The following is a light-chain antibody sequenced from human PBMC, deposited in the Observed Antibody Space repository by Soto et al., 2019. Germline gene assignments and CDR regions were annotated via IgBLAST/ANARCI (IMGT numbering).Light chain of an antibody. CDR3: SSYTSSNPLAV. J-gene: IGLJ1*01. Sequence: QSVLTQPASVSGSPGQSITISCTGTSSDVGSGSHNRVSWYQQRPGKAPKVLIYEGTKRPSGVSNRFSGSKSGNKASLTISGLQAEDEDDYYCSSYTSSNPLAVCGVGTKVTVL. CDR1: SSDVGSGSHNR. V-gene: IGLV2-14*02. CDR2: EGT.